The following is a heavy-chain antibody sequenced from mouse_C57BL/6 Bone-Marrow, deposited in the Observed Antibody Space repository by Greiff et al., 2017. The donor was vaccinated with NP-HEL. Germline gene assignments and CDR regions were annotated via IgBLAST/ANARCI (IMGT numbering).Heavy chain of an antibody. V-gene: IGHV1-54*01. D-gene: IGHD2-1*01. CDR2: INPGSGGT. Sequence: VQLQQSGAELVRPGTSVKVSCKASGYAFTNYLIEWVKQRPGQGLEWIGVINPGSGGTNYNEKFKGKAPLTADKSSSTAYMQLSSLTSEDCAVYFCGRIGRNGNPRYFDVWGTGTTVTVSS. J-gene: IGHJ1*03. CDR3: GRIGRNGNPRYFDV. CDR1: GYAFTNYL.